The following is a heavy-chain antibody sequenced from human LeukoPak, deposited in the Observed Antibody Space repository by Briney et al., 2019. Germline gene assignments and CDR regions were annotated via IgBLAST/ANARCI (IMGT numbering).Heavy chain of an antibody. J-gene: IGHJ4*02. CDR3: AREGIVATIPFDY. Sequence: GGSLRLSCAASGFTISDYYMSWIRQAPGKGLEWVSYISSSGSTIYYADSVKGRFTISRDNAKNSLYLQMNSLRAEDTAVYYCAREGIVATIPFDYWGQGTLVTVSS. D-gene: IGHD5-12*01. CDR2: ISSSGSTI. V-gene: IGHV3-11*01. CDR1: GFTISDYY.